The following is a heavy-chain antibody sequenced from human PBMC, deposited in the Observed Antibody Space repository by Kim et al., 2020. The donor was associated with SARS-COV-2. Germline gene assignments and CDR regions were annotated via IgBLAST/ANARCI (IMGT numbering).Heavy chain of an antibody. J-gene: IGHJ4*02. CDR1: GGFSSGYY. V-gene: IGHV4-34*01. D-gene: IGHD5-18*01. CDR3: ARGGPQLWLEVGAGMGYFDF. Sequence: SETLSLTCAVYGGFSSGYYWSWIRQLPGMGLELSGEINHSGSTNYNPPLMSRVTISVDTSKNQFSLRLSPVTAADTAVYYCARGGPQLWLEVGAGMGYFDFWGQGTLVSVSS. CDR2: INHSGST.